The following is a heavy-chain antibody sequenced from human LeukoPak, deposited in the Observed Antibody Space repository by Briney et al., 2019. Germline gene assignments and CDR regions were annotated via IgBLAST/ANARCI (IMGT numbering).Heavy chain of an antibody. D-gene: IGHD3-10*01. J-gene: IGHJ6*03. CDR1: GGSITNYY. V-gene: IGHV4-59*01. CDR2: IYYSGST. CDR3: ARGSGAYYYGSYYMDV. Sequence: SETLSLTCTVSGGSITNYYWSWIRQPPGKGLEWIGYIYYSGSTNYNPSLRSRVTISLATSKNQFSLKLSSVTAADTAVYYCARGSGAYYYGSYYMDVWGKGTTVTISS.